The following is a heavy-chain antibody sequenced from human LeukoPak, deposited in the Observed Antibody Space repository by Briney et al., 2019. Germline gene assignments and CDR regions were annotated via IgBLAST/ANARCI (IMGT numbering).Heavy chain of an antibody. J-gene: IGHJ6*03. CDR2: MNPNSGNT. CDR3: ARERMLEWFTHMDV. D-gene: IGHD3-3*01. CDR1: GYTFTSYD. Sequence: ASVKVSCKASGYTFTSYDINWVRQATGQGLEWMGWMNPNSGNTGYAQKFQGRVTMTRNTSISTAYMELSSLRFEDTAVYYCARERMLEWFTHMDVWGKGTTVTVSS. V-gene: IGHV1-8*01.